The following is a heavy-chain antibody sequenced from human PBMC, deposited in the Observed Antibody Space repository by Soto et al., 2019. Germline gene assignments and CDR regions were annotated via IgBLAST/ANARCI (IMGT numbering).Heavy chain of an antibody. J-gene: IGHJ4*02. V-gene: IGHV1-3*01. CDR1: GITYNTYA. CDR2: INAGNGDT. Sequence: QVQLVQSGAEIKKPGASVKLSCKASGITYNTYAIHWVRQAPGQGLEWMGWINAGNGDTRYSQNFQGRVTLTRDTSASTVYMDLGSLKSEDTGVYYCARAISGYVTWGQRTLVTVSS. D-gene: IGHD5-12*01. CDR3: ARAISGYVT.